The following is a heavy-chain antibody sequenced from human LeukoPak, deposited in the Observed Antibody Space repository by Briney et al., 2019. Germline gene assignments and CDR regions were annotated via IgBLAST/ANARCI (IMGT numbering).Heavy chain of an antibody. CDR2: INPKSGAT. J-gene: IGHJ4*02. CDR1: GYSFTGYY. D-gene: IGHD3-16*01. CDR3: LRDRPLGVG. Sequence: ASVKVSCKASGYSFTGYYIYWLRQAPGQGLEWMGWINPKSGATNYAQRFQGRVTMTSDTSIATAYMELSSLRSDDTAVYRCLRDRPLGVGWGQGTLVTVSS. V-gene: IGHV1-2*02.